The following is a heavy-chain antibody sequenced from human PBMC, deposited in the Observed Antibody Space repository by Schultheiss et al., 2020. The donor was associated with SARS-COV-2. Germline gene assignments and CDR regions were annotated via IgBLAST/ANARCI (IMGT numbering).Heavy chain of an antibody. Sequence: GGSLRLSCAASGFAFSRTWMSWVRQAPGIGLEWVAIISHDGSEKYYLDSVKGRFVISRDNAKNSLYLEMNILRADDAAVYYCARDGARSDFYYYYYGMDVWGQGTTVTVSS. V-gene: IGHV3-7*05. D-gene: IGHD2-21*01. CDR2: ISHDGSEK. CDR1: GFAFSRTW. CDR3: ARDGARSDFYYYYYGMDV. J-gene: IGHJ6*02.